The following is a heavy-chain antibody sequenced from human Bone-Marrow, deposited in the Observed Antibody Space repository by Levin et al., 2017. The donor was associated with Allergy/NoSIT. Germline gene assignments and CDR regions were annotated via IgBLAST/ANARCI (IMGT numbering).Heavy chain of an antibody. CDR1: GFTFSNAW. CDR3: TTEMRSGWSPEYFQH. J-gene: IGHJ1*01. V-gene: IGHV3-15*01. CDR2: IKSKTDGGTT. D-gene: IGHD6-19*01. Sequence: GESLKISCAASGFTFSNAWMSWVRQAPGKGLEWVGRIKSKTDGGTTDYAAPVKGRFTISRDDSKNTLYLQMNSLKTEDTAVYYCTTEMRSGWSPEYFQHWSQGTLVTVSS.